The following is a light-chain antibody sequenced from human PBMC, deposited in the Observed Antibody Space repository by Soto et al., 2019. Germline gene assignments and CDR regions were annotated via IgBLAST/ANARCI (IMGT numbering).Light chain of an antibody. CDR3: QQSRSFPLT. CDR1: QSISRW. J-gene: IGKJ1*01. V-gene: IGKV1-5*01. CDR2: DAS. Sequence: DIQMTQSPSTLSASVGDRVTITCRASQSISRWLAWVQQKPGKALKMLIYDASNLESGVPPRFSGTGSGSEFTLTISSLQPEYFATYYCQQSRSFPLTFGQGTKVDI.